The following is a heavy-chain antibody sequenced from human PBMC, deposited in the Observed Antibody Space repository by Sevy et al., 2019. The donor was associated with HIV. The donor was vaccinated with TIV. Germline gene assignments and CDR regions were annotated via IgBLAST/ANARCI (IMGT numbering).Heavy chain of an antibody. CDR2: FSYTGNT. D-gene: IGHD6-6*01. V-gene: IGHV4-30-4*01. J-gene: IGHJ5*02. CDR1: GGSISSGNYY. CDR3: ANDATEYTSSSVWFDP. Sequence: SETLSLTCSVSGGSISSGNYYWHWIRQPPGKGLEWIGYFSYTGNTYYNPYLKSPVTISVATSNNQFSLSLTPVTAADTAVYYCANDATEYTSSSVWFDPWGQGTLVTVSS.